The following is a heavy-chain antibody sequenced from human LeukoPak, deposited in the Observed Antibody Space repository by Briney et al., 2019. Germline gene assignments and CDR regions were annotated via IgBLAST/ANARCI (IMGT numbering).Heavy chain of an antibody. V-gene: IGHV3-23*01. CDR3: AAGKGYDPFDY. D-gene: IGHD6-13*01. Sequence: GGSLRLSCAASGFTLSSYAMSWVRQAPGKGLEWVSAISGSGGSTYYADSVKGRFTISRDNSKNTLYLQMNSLGAEDTAVYYCAAGKGYDPFDYWGQGTLVTFSS. J-gene: IGHJ4*02. CDR1: GFTLSSYA. CDR2: ISGSGGST.